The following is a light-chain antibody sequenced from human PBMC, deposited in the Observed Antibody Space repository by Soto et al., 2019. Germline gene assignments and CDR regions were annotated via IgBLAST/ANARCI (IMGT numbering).Light chain of an antibody. CDR1: SGDVGGYNS. V-gene: IGLV2-11*01. CDR2: DVT. J-gene: IGLJ1*01. Sequence: QAVVTQPRSVSGSPGQSVTISCTGTSGDVGGYNSVSWYQQHPGRAPKLIIYDVTRRPSGVPDRFSGSKSGNTASLTISGLQAEYEADYYCCSYAGKFYVFGTGTKVTVL. CDR3: CSYAGKFYV.